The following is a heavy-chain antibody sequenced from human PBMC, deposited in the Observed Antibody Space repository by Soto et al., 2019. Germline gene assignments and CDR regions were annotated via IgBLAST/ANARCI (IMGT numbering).Heavy chain of an antibody. CDR1: GYTFTSYG. V-gene: IGHV1-18*01. J-gene: IGHJ5*02. D-gene: IGHD1-26*01. Sequence: EASVKVSCKASGYTFTSYGISWVRQAPGQGLEWMGWISAYNGNTNYAQKLQGRVTMTTDTSTSTAYMELRSLRSDDTAVYYCARVFFDSGSYGWFEPLGQGTLVSVSS. CDR3: ARVFFDSGSYGWFEP. CDR2: ISAYNGNT.